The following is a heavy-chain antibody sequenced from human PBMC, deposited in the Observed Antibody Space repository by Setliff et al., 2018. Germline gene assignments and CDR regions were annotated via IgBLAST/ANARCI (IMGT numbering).Heavy chain of an antibody. D-gene: IGHD6-13*01. CDR2: INRRGST. J-gene: IGHJ6*03. V-gene: IGHV4-61*09. Sequence: KPSETLSLTCTVSGGSVNSGYDNWNWLRQPAGKGLEWIGHINRRGSTNYNPSLKSRVTISVDTSKNQFSLKLSSVTAADTAVYYCARHRIAAAVHMDVWGKGTTVTVSS. CDR1: GGSVNSGYDN. CDR3: ARHRIAAAVHMDV.